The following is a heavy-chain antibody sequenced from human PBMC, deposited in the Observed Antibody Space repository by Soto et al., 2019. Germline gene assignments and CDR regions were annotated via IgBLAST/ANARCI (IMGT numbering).Heavy chain of an antibody. V-gene: IGHV1-69*01. J-gene: IGHJ6*02. D-gene: IGHD3-10*01. Sequence: QVQLVQSGAEVKKPGSSVKVSCKASGGTFSSYAISWVRQAPGQGLEWMGGIIPIFGTANYAQKFQGRVTITADESTSTAYMELSSLRSEDTAVYYCARDPMVRGVIIVGSYYDGMDVWGQGTTVTVSS. CDR1: GGTFSSYA. CDR3: ARDPMVRGVIIVGSYYDGMDV. CDR2: IIPIFGTA.